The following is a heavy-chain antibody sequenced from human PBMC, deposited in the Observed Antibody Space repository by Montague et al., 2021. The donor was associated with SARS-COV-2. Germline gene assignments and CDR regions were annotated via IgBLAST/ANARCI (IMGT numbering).Heavy chain of an antibody. J-gene: IGHJ5*02. V-gene: IGHV4-59*01. CDR3: AREDRWNWLDP. CDR2: IYYRGRT. D-gene: IGHD5-24*01. CDR1: GACINSAY. Sequence: SETLSLTCTGSGACINSAYWNWIRQPPGKGLEWIGYIYYRGRTNYNPSPKTRVTISVDTSKNQFSLKLSSVTAADTAVYYCAREDRWNWLDPWGQGTRVIVSS.